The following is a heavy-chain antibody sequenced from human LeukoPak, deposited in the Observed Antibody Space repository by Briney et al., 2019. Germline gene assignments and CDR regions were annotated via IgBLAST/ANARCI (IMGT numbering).Heavy chain of an antibody. CDR3: AKGHCSSTSCLSSAEYFQH. D-gene: IGHD2-2*01. Sequence: GGSLRLSCAASGLTFSSYAMSWVRQAPGKGLEWVSAISGSGGSTYYADSAKGRFTISRDNSKNTLYLQMNSLRAEDTAVYYCAKGHCSSTSCLSSAEYFQHWGQGTLVTVSS. J-gene: IGHJ1*01. CDR2: ISGSGGST. CDR1: GLTFSSYA. V-gene: IGHV3-23*01.